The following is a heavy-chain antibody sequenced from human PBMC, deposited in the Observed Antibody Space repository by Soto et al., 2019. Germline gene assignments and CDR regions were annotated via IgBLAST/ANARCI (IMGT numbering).Heavy chain of an antibody. CDR3: AKVIYYGAESYSPYGMDV. J-gene: IGHJ6*02. D-gene: IGHD3-10*01. V-gene: IGHV1-69*01. CDR2: VSPPFRTS. CDR1: GVSFNNNG. Sequence: QVQLVQSGAEVKKPGSSVKVSCKTSGVSFNNNGIGWVRQAPGHGLEWMGGVSPPFRTSNYARKFQGRISITADASTGTVTMELRSMKLEDKAQYYSAKVIYYGAESYSPYGMDVWGQGTSVTVSS.